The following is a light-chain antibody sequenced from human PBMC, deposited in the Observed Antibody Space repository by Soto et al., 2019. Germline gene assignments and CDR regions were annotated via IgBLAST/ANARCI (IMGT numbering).Light chain of an antibody. CDR3: MQATQSYS. CDR1: QSLVHRDGNTY. V-gene: IGKV2-24*01. J-gene: IGKJ2*01. CDR2: KIS. Sequence: DIVMTQTPLSSPVTLGQPASISCRSSQSLVHRDGNTYLSWLHQRPGQPPRLLIYKISSRFPGVPDRFSGSGAGTDFTLTISRVDAEDVGVYYCMQATQSYSFGQGTKLEIK.